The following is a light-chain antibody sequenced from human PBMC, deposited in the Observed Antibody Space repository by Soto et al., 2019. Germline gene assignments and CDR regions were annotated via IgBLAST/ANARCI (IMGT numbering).Light chain of an antibody. V-gene: IGKV3-11*01. Sequence: EIVLTQSPATLSLSPGERATLSCRASQTVGRSLAWYQQKPGKAPRLLISDASNRATGIPARFSGSGSVTAFTLTIISLDSEDSAIYYCQQRYNWPLTFGQGTRLEIK. CDR3: QQRYNWPLT. CDR1: QTVGRS. CDR2: DAS. J-gene: IGKJ5*01.